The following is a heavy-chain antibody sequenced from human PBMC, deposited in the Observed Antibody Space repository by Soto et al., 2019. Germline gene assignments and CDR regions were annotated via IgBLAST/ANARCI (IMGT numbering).Heavy chain of an antibody. J-gene: IGHJ5*02. CDR3: ARDRGPSSGYYPYWFDP. Sequence: QVQLVQSGAEVKKPGSSVKVSCKASGGTFSSYAITWVRQAPGQGLEWMGGIIPIFGTANYAQKFQARVTIPADDSTSTAYMELSGLRSEDTAVYYCARDRGPSSGYYPYWFDPWGQGTLVTVSS. D-gene: IGHD3-22*01. V-gene: IGHV1-69*12. CDR2: IIPIFGTA. CDR1: GGTFSSYA.